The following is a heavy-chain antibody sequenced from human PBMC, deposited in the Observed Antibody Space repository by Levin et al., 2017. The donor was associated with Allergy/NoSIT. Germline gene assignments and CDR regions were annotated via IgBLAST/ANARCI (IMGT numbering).Heavy chain of an antibody. CDR1: GGSISYAY. CDR3: AQGFGRDYYDSSGHYVSWSFDL. V-gene: IGHV4-4*07. CDR2: IYSSGST. Sequence: SETLSLTCNVSGGSISYAYWNWIRQSAGKRLEWIGRIYSSGSTDYNPSLTSRVTMSVDMAKNQFALNLSSVTAADTAVYSCAQGFGRDYYDSSGHYVSWSFDLWGHGTLVTVSS. D-gene: IGHD3-22*01. J-gene: IGHJ2*01.